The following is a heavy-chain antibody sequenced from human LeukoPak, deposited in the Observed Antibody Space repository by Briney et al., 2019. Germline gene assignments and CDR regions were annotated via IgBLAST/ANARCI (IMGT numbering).Heavy chain of an antibody. CDR2: ISGSGGST. CDR1: RFTFSRYA. Sequence: GGTLRLSCAASRFTFSRYAMNWVRQAPGKGLEWVSAISGSGGSTYYADSVKGRFTISRDNSKNTLYLQMNSLRVEDTAVYYCAKNPQYYYDSSGFFEYWGQGTLVTVSS. D-gene: IGHD3-22*01. V-gene: IGHV3-23*01. J-gene: IGHJ4*02. CDR3: AKNPQYYYDSSGFFEY.